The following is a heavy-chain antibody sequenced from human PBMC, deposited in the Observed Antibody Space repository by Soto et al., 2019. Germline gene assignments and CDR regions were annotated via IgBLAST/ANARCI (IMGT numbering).Heavy chain of an antibody. J-gene: IGHJ4*02. V-gene: IGHV3-23*01. CDR1: GFTFSSYA. CDR2: ISGSGSTI. Sequence: GGSLRLSCAASGFTFSSYAVSWVRQAPGKGPEWISSISGSGSTIYYADSVKGRFTISRDNSRNTLYLQMSSLRAEDTAVYYCAKVFYYYDSSGYYYFDYWGQGTLVTVSS. D-gene: IGHD3-22*01. CDR3: AKVFYYYDSSGYYYFDY.